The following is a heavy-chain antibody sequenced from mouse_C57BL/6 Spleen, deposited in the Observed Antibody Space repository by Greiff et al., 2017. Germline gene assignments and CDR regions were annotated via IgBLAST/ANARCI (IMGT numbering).Heavy chain of an antibody. Sequence: EVKLLESGPGLVKPSQSLSLTCSVTGYSITSGYYWNWIRQFPGNKLEWMGYISYDGSNNYNPSLKNRISITRDTSKNQFFLKLNSVTTEDTATYYCAREAFYDYDGNWFAYWGQGTLVTVSA. CDR3: AREAFYDYDGNWFAY. CDR2: ISYDGSN. CDR1: GYSITSGYY. D-gene: IGHD2-4*01. J-gene: IGHJ3*01. V-gene: IGHV3-6*01.